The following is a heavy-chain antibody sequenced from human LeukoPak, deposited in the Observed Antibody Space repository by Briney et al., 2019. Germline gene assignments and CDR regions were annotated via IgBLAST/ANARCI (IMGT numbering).Heavy chain of an antibody. Sequence: SETLSLTCAVYGGSFSGYYWSWIRQPPGKGLEWIGEINHSGSTNYNPSLKSRVTILVDTSKNQFSLKLSSVTAADTAVYYCARGSLLWFGESNDYYYYYYGMDVWGQGTTVTVSS. D-gene: IGHD3-10*01. V-gene: IGHV4-34*01. CDR3: ARGSLLWFGESNDYYYYYYGMDV. CDR2: INHSGST. CDR1: GGSFSGYY. J-gene: IGHJ6*02.